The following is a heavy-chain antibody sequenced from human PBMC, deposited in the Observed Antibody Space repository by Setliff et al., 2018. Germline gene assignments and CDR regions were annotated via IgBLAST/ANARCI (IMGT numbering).Heavy chain of an antibody. CDR2: IKEDGSQR. D-gene: IGHD3-22*01. CDR1: GFDFKTHW. Sequence: GSLRLSCAASGFDFKTHWMDWARQAPGKGLEWVANIKEDGSQRNYVDAVRGRFTVSRDNARNSLYLQMNSLRVDDTAVYYCANGWGYYYDSSGYYSDAFDIWGQGTMVTVSS. J-gene: IGHJ3*02. CDR3: ANGWGYYYDSSGYYSDAFDI. V-gene: IGHV3-7*01.